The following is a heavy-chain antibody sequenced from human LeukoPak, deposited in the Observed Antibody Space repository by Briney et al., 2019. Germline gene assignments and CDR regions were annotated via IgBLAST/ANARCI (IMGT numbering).Heavy chain of an antibody. V-gene: IGHV3-30*04. Sequence: GGSLRLSCAASGFTFSSYAMHWVRQAPGKGLEWVAVISYDGSNKYYAGSVKGRFTISRDNSKNTLYLQMNSLRAEDTAVYYCARGRQSSGWYRYWGQGTLVTVSS. D-gene: IGHD6-19*01. CDR3: ARGRQSSGWYRY. CDR1: GFTFSSYA. CDR2: ISYDGSNK. J-gene: IGHJ4*02.